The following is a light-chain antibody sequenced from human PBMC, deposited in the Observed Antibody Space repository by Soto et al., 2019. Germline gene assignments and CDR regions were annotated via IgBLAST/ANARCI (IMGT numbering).Light chain of an antibody. CDR1: SIDVGGYNY. CDR3: SSYTSCRTLV. V-gene: IGLV2-14*01. CDR2: EVR. Sequence: QSALTQPASVSGSPGQSITISCTGTSIDVGGYNYVSWYQQHPGKATKLMIYEVRNRPSGVSNRLSGFKSGNTASLTISGFQAEDEDDYYCSSYTSCRTLVFGRGTELTVL. J-gene: IGLJ3*02.